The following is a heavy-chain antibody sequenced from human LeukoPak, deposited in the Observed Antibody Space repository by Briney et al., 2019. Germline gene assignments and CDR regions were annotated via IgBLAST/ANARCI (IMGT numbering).Heavy chain of an antibody. D-gene: IGHD2-15*01. Sequence: ASVKVSCKASGYTFTSYYMHWVRQAPGQGLEWMGIINPSGGSTSYAQKFQGRVTMTRDMSTSTVYMELSSLRSEDTAVYYCARGGVAATQGGYYYYYMDVWGKGTTVTVSS. CDR2: INPSGGST. J-gene: IGHJ6*03. CDR3: ARGGVAATQGGYYYYYMDV. CDR1: GYTFTSYY. V-gene: IGHV1-46*01.